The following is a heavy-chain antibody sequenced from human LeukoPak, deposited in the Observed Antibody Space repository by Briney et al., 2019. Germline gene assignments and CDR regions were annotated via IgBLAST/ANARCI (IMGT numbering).Heavy chain of an antibody. J-gene: IGHJ5*02. Sequence: ASVKVSCKASGYTFTSYGISWVRQAPGQGLEWMGWISAYNGNTNYAQKLQGRVTMTTDTSTSTAYMELRSLRSDDTAVYYCASGTGTTWEYWFDPWGQGTLVTVSS. D-gene: IGHD1-1*01. CDR1: GYTFTSYG. CDR3: ASGTGTTWEYWFDP. CDR2: ISAYNGNT. V-gene: IGHV1-18*01.